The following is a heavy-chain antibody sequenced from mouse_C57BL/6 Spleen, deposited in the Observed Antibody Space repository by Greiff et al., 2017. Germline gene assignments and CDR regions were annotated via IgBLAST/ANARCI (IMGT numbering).Heavy chain of an antibody. V-gene: IGHV5-15*01. J-gene: IGHJ4*01. Sequence: EVQLVESGGGLVQPGGSLKLSCAASGFTFSDYGMAWVRQAPRKGPEWVAFISNLAYSIYYADTVTGRFTISRENAKNTLYLEMSSLRSEDTAMYYCARLTGPYYAMDYWGQGTSVTVSS. CDR1: GFTFSDYG. CDR2: ISNLAYSI. CDR3: ARLTGPYYAMDY. D-gene: IGHD4-1*01.